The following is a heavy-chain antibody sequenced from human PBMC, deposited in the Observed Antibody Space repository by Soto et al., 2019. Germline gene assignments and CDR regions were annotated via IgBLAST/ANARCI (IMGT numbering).Heavy chain of an antibody. J-gene: IGHJ6*02. CDR1: GGSISSYY. V-gene: IGHV4-59*08. D-gene: IGHD5-12*01. Sequence: PSETLSLTCTVSGGSISSYYWSWIRQPPGKGLEWIGYIYYSGSTNYNPSLKSRVTISVDTSKNQFSLKLSSVTAADTAVYYCARQKGSTIIPYGMDVWGQGTTVTVS. CDR3: ARQKGSTIIPYGMDV. CDR2: IYYSGST.